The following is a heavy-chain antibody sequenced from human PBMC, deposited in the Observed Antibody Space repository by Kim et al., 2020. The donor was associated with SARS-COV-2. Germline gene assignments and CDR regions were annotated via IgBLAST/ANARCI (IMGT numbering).Heavy chain of an antibody. J-gene: IGHJ6*02. CDR1: GFTFSSYA. CDR2: ISGNGDST. V-gene: IGHV3-23*01. D-gene: IGHD3-3*01. CDR3: AKGSSWYFYHGMDV. Sequence: GGSLRLSCTASGFTFSSYAMNWVRQAPGKGLEWVSSISGNGDSTYYPDSVKGRCRISRDNSKNIVYLQMSSLRAEDTAVYYCAKGSSWYFYHGMDVWGQG.